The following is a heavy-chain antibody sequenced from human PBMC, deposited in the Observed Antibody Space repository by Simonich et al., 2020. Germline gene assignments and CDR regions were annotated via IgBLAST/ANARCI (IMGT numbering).Heavy chain of an antibody. CDR1: GFTVSSNY. CDR3: ARWTATGYYFDY. D-gene: IGHD1-1*01. V-gene: IGHV3-53*01. Sequence: EVQLVESGGGLIQPGGSLSLSCAASGFTVSSNYMSWVRQAPGKGRGWVSVIYSGGSKYYADSVKGRFTISRDKSKNTLYLQINSLRAEDTAVYYCARWTATGYYFDYWGQGTLVTVSS. J-gene: IGHJ4*02. CDR2: IYSGGSK.